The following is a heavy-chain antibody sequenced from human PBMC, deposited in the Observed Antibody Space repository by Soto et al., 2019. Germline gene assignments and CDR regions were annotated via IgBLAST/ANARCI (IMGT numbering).Heavy chain of an antibody. Sequence: GGSLRLSCAASGFTFSSYGMHWVRQAPGKGLEWVAVIWYDGSNKYYADSVKGRFTISRDNSKNTLYLQMNSLRAEDTAVYYCARDNSAKWELPPYGMDVWGQGTTVTVSS. D-gene: IGHD1-26*01. CDR2: IWYDGSNK. CDR1: GFTFSSYG. J-gene: IGHJ6*02. CDR3: ARDNSAKWELPPYGMDV. V-gene: IGHV3-33*01.